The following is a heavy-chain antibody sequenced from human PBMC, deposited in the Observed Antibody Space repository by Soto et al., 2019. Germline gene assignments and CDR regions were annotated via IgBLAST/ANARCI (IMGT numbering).Heavy chain of an antibody. J-gene: IGHJ4*02. CDR2: ISAHNANT. CDR1: GYAFTTYG. CDR3: ARGGYADY. D-gene: IGHD1-1*01. V-gene: IGHV1-18*01. Sequence: QVHLVQSGAEVKKPGASVKVSCKGSGYAFTTYGITWVRQAPGQGLEWMGWISAHNANTNYAQKLQGRVTVTRDTSTSTAYMELRSLISDDTAVYYGARGGYADYWGQGALVTVSS.